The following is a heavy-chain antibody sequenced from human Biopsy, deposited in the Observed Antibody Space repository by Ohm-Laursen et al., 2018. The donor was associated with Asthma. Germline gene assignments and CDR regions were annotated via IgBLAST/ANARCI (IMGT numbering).Heavy chain of an antibody. J-gene: IGHJ4*02. CDR3: ARDQGDSKFDY. CDR2: SSYSGFR. CDR1: GGSINSDY. Sequence: SETLSLTCTFSGGSINSDYWSWIRQPPGKGLEWIGLSSYSGFRKYNPSLKSRVTISVDTSKNQLSLNLTSVIAADTAVYYCARDQGDSKFDYWGQGILVTVPS. V-gene: IGHV4-59*01. D-gene: IGHD3-16*01.